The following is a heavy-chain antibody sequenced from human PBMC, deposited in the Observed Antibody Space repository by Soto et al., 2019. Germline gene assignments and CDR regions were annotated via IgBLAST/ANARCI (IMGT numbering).Heavy chain of an antibody. D-gene: IGHD3-10*01. CDR2: ITSSSGHI. Sequence: XESLQLSCDAYGFTLTTYSLNWVRQASGKGLEWVSSITSSSGHIYYADSVKGRFTISRDNARNSLYLQMNSLRAEDTAVYYCVRERGLSSFYGMDVWGQGTTVTVSS. CDR1: GFTLTTYS. V-gene: IGHV3-21*01. CDR3: VRERGLSSFYGMDV. J-gene: IGHJ6*02.